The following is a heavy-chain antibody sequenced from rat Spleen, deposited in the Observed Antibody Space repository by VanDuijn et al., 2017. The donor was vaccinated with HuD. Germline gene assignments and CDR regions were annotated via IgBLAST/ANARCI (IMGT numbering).Heavy chain of an antibody. CDR3: AKEGDGGYSSYPNWFAY. J-gene: IGHJ3*01. V-gene: IGHV5-25*01. CDR2: ISTGGGKT. D-gene: IGHD1-8*01. Sequence: EVQLVESGGGLVQPGRSMKLSCAASGFTFSNYHMAWFRQAPTKGLEWVASISTGGGKTYYRDSVKGRFTISRDYAKNTLFLQMDSLRSEDTATYYCAKEGDGGYSSYPNWFAYWGQGTLVTVSS. CDR1: GFTFSNYH.